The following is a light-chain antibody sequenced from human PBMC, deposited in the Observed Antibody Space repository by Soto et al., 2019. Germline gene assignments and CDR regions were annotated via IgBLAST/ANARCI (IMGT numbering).Light chain of an antibody. CDR3: PQRSSLFT. CDR1: QSLSNF. Sequence: EIVLTQSPATLSSSPGERATLSCRASQSLSNFLAWYQQKPGQAPRLLIYDASNKATGIPVRFSGGGSGTDFSLTISSLEPEDFAVYYWPQRSSLFTFGPGTTVEIK. V-gene: IGKV3-11*01. CDR2: DAS. J-gene: IGKJ3*01.